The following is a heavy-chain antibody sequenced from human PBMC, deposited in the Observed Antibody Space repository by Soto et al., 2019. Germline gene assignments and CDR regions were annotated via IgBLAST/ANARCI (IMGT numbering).Heavy chain of an antibody. CDR2: ISYDGSNK. J-gene: IGHJ4*02. Sequence: GSLSLSCAASGFTFSSYAMHWVRQAPGKGLEWVAVISYDGSNKYYADSVKGRFTISRDNSKNTLYLQMNSLRAEDTAVYYCARDNREGYSSGSLVYWGQGTLVTVSS. CDR3: ARDNREGYSSGSLVY. D-gene: IGHD6-19*01. V-gene: IGHV3-30-3*01. CDR1: GFTFSSYA.